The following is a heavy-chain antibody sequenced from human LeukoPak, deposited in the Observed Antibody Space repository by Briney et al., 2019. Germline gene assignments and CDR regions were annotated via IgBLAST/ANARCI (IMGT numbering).Heavy chain of an antibody. Sequence: SQTLSLTCTVSGGSISSGSYYWSWVRQPAGKGLEWIGRIYTSGSTNYNPSLKSRVTISVDTSKNQFSLKLSSVTAADTAVYYCARYSARGSSGYPGYFQHWGQGTLVTVSS. D-gene: IGHD3-22*01. J-gene: IGHJ1*01. V-gene: IGHV4-61*02. CDR1: GGSISSGSYY. CDR3: ARYSARGSSGYPGYFQH. CDR2: IYTSGST.